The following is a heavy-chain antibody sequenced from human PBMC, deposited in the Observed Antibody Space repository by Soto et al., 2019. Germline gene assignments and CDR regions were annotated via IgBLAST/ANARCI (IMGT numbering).Heavy chain of an antibody. CDR1: GFTFSSYD. CDR2: IGTAGDP. D-gene: IGHD6-6*01. V-gene: IGHV3-13*05. CDR3: AREVGIAALFDYYYGMDV. Sequence: GGSLRLSCAASGFTFSSYDMHWVRQATGKGLEWVSAIGTAGDPYYPGSVKGRFTISIENAKNSLYLQMNSLRAGDTAVYYCAREVGIAALFDYYYGMDVWGQGTTVTVSS. J-gene: IGHJ6*02.